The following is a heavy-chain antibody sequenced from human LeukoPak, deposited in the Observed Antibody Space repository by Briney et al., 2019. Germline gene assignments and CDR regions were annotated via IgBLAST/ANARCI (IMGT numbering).Heavy chain of an antibody. CDR1: GGSFSGYY. V-gene: IGHV4-4*08. CDR2: IYTSGST. J-gene: IGHJ5*02. D-gene: IGHD5-24*01. Sequence: SETLSLTCAVYGGSFSGYYWSWIRQPPGKGLEWIGRIYTSGSTNYNPSLKSRVTISVDTSKNQFSLKLSSVTAADTAVYYCARDWGMATNHNWFDPWGQGTLVTVSS. CDR3: ARDWGMATNHNWFDP.